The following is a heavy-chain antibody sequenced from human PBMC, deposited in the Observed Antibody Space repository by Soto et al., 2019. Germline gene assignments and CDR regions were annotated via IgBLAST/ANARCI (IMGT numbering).Heavy chain of an antibody. V-gene: IGHV4-59*01. Sequence: SETLSLTCTVSGGSISSYYWSWIRQPPGKGLEWIGYIYYSGSTNYNPSLKSRVTISVDTSKNQFSLKLSSVTAADTAVYYCARSYTGAWYYFDYWGQGTLVTAPQ. CDR1: GGSISSYY. D-gene: IGHD3-10*01. J-gene: IGHJ4*02. CDR3: ARSYTGAWYYFDY. CDR2: IYYSGST.